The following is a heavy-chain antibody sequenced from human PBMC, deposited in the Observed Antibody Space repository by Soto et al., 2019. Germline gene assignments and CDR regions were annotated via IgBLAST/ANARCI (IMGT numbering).Heavy chain of an antibody. V-gene: IGHV4-59*01. CDR3: ARDRSIVVVPAAIRGWFDP. Sequence: SETLSLTCTVSGGSISSYYWSWIRQPPGKGLEWIGYIYYSGSTNYNPSLKSRVTISVDTSKNQFSLKLSSVTAADTAVYYCARDRSIVVVPAAIRGWFDPWGQGTLVTVSS. CDR1: GGSISSYY. CDR2: IYYSGST. J-gene: IGHJ5*02. D-gene: IGHD2-2*02.